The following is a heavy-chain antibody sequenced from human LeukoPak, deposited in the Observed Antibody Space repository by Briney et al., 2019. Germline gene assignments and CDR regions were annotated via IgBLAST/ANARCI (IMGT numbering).Heavy chain of an antibody. CDR2: ISSSSSYI. D-gene: IGHD6-13*01. CDR1: GFTFSSYS. CDR3: ARDSSSWYGGGFDP. Sequence: GGSLRLSCAASGFTFSSYSMNWVRQAPGKGLEWVSSISSSSSYIYYADSVKGRFTISRDNAKNSLYLQMNSLRAEDTAVYYCARDSSSWYGGGFDPWGQGTLVTVPS. V-gene: IGHV3-21*01. J-gene: IGHJ5*02.